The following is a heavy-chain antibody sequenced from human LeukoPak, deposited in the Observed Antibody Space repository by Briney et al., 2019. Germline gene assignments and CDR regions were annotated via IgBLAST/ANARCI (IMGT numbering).Heavy chain of an antibody. CDR1: GFTFSSYS. V-gene: IGHV3-21*01. CDR3: ARYQGGSSQPIDY. Sequence: TGGSLRLSCAASGFTFSSYSMNWVRQAPGKGLEWVSSISSSSSYIYYADSVKGRFTISRDNAKNSLYLQMNSLRAEDTAVYYCARYQGGSSQPIDYWGQGTLVTVSS. CDR2: ISSSSSYI. J-gene: IGHJ4*02. D-gene: IGHD6-13*01.